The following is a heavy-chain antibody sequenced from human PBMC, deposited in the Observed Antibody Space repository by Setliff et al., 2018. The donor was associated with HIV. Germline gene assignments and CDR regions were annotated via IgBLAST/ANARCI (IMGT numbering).Heavy chain of an antibody. J-gene: IGHJ3*02. D-gene: IGHD6-19*01. CDR1: GGSFSGYY. Sequence: KTSETLSLTCAVYGGSFSGYYWSWIRQPPGKGLEWIGEINHSGSTNYNPSLKSRVTISVDTSKNQFSLKLSSVTAADTAVYYCARPRGRSGWYHDAFDIWGQGTMVTVSS. V-gene: IGHV4-34*01. CDR3: ARPRGRSGWYHDAFDI. CDR2: INHSGST.